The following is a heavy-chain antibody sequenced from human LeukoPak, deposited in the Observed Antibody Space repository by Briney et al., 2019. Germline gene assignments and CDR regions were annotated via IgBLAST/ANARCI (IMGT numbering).Heavy chain of an antibody. J-gene: IGHJ6*03. Sequence: SETLSLTCAVSGYSISSGYYWGWIRQPPGKGLEWIGSIYHSGSTYYNPSLKSRVTISVDTSKNQFSLKLSTVTDADTAVYYCASRTVVTPGYYYYYMDVWGKGTTVTVSS. D-gene: IGHD4-23*01. CDR3: ASRTVVTPGYYYYYMDV. CDR2: IYHSGST. V-gene: IGHV4-38-2*01. CDR1: GYSISSGYY.